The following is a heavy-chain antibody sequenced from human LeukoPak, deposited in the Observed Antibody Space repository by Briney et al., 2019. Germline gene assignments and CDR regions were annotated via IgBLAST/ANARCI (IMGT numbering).Heavy chain of an antibody. Sequence: GESLKISCKGSGYSFTSYWIGWVRQMPGKSLEWMGIIYPGDSDTRYSPSFQGQVTISANKSISTAYLQWSSLKASDTAMYYCATPVSDDAFDIWGQGTMVTVSS. V-gene: IGHV5-51*01. J-gene: IGHJ3*02. CDR2: IYPGDSDT. CDR1: GYSFTSYW. CDR3: ATPVSDDAFDI.